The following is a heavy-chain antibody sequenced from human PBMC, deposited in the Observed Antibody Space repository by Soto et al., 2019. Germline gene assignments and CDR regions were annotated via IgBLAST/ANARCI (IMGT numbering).Heavy chain of an antibody. J-gene: IGHJ4*02. D-gene: IGHD1-26*01. CDR3: ARNLRLDSRNVGATTD. Sequence: QVQLVQSGAEVKKPGASVKVSCKASGYTFTSYGISWVRQAPGQGLEWMGWISAYNGNTNYAQKLQGRVTMTTDTSTSTAYRELRSLRSDDTAVYYCARNLRLDSRNVGATTDWGQGTLVTVSS. V-gene: IGHV1-18*04. CDR1: GYTFTSYG. CDR2: ISAYNGNT.